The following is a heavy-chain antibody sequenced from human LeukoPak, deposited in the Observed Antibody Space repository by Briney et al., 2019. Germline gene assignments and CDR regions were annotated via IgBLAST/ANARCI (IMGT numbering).Heavy chain of an antibody. Sequence: GGSLRLSCAASGFTFSNYWMHWVRQAPGKGLVWVSRINSDGINTSYADSVKGRFTISRDNAKNSLYLQMNSLRAEDTAVYYCASALRGDILRYFDWLLYPPLDYWGQGTLVTVSS. CDR2: INSDGINT. V-gene: IGHV3-74*01. CDR3: ASALRGDILRYFDWLLYPPLDY. D-gene: IGHD3-9*01. J-gene: IGHJ4*02. CDR1: GFTFSNYW.